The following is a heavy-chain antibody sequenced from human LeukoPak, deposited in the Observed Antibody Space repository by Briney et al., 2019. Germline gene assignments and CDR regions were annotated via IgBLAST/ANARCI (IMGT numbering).Heavy chain of an antibody. CDR2: IIPVFVTA. D-gene: IGHD3-22*01. CDR1: GGTLSRYA. CDR3: ASKYYYDSSGSFDY. V-gene: IGHV1-69*05. J-gene: IGHJ4*02. Sequence: GDSVNVSFKPSGGTLSRYAISWVREAPGQGLDWMGGIIPVFVTANYAQKFQGRVTITTDESTSTAYMELSSLRSEDTAVYCCASKYYYDSSGSFDYWGQGTLVTVSS.